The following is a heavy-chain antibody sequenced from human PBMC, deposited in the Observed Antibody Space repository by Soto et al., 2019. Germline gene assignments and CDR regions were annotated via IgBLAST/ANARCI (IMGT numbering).Heavy chain of an antibody. CDR3: ARDLAVGLVDY. J-gene: IGHJ4*02. CDR1: GYTFTSYG. CDR2: ISAYNGNT. Sequence: QVQLVQSGAEVKKPGASVKVSCKASGYTFTSYGISWVRQAPGQGLEWMGWISAYNGNTKYTQKLQGRVTMTTDTSTSTGYMEVRSLRSDDTAVYYCARDLAVGLVDYWGQGTLVTVSS. V-gene: IGHV1-18*01. D-gene: IGHD6-19*01.